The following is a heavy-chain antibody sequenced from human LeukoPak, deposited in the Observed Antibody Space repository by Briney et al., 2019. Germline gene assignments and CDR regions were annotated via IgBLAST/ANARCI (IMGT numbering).Heavy chain of an antibody. CDR3: AYQYDP. D-gene: IGHD2-2*01. Sequence: GGSLRLSCAASGFTFSSYAMSWVRQAPGKGLEWVSAISSSGGDSNYAGSVKGRFTISRDNSKKTLFLQMNSLRAEDTAVYYCAYQYDPWGQGTLVTVSS. CDR2: ISSSGGDS. V-gene: IGHV3-23*01. J-gene: IGHJ5*02. CDR1: GFTFSSYA.